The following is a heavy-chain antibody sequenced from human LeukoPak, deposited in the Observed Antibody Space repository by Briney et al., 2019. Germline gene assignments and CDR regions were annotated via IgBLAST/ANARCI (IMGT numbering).Heavy chain of an antibody. CDR2: VKSDGTAT. D-gene: IGHD1-14*01. CDR3: VRKFATGD. CDR1: GFTFSSRL. J-gene: IGHJ4*02. V-gene: IGHV3-74*01. Sequence: GGSLRLSCAASGFTFSSRLMRWGRQAQGGGLGWVSSVKSDGTATNYADSVKGRFTISRDNAKNTLYLQMNSLRVEDTAVYYCVRKFATGDWGQGTLVTVSS.